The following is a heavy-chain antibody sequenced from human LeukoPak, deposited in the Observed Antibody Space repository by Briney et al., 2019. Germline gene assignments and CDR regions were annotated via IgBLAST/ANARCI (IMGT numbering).Heavy chain of an antibody. J-gene: IGHJ6*02. V-gene: IGHV1-69*01. CDR1: GGTFSSYA. CDR3: ARASKGYGMDV. Sequence: SVTVSCTASGGTFSSYAISWGRPAPGQGVEWMGGIIPIFGTANYAQKFQGRVTITADESTSTAYMELSSLRSEDTAVYYCARASKGYGMDVWGQGTTVTVSS. CDR2: IIPIFGTA.